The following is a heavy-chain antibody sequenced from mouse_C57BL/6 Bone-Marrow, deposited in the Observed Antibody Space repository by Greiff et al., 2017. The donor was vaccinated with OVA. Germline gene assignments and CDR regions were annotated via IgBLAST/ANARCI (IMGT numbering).Heavy chain of an antibody. CDR2: ISNGGGST. J-gene: IGHJ4*01. Sequence: EVQRVESGGGLVQPGGSLKLSCAASGFTFSDYYMYWVRQTPENRLEWVAYISNGGGSTYYPATVKGRFTISRDNAKNTLYLQMSRLKSEDTAMYYCARLPITTVDAMDYWGQGTSVTVSA. CDR1: GFTFSDYY. V-gene: IGHV5-12*01. CDR3: ARLPITTVDAMDY. D-gene: IGHD1-1*01.